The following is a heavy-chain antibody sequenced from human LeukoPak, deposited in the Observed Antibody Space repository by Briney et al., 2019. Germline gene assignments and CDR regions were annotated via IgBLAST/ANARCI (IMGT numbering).Heavy chain of an antibody. CDR2: IFYSGIT. D-gene: IGHD6-13*01. CDR3: ARGGYSSSWIDYFDY. V-gene: IGHV4-39*01. Sequence: SETLSLTCTVSGGSISSSSYYWGWIRQPPGKGLEWIGRIFYSGITYYNPSFKSRVTMSVDTSKNQFSLKLSSVTAADTAVYYCARGGYSSSWIDYFDYWGQGTLVTVSS. CDR1: GGSISSSSYY. J-gene: IGHJ4*02.